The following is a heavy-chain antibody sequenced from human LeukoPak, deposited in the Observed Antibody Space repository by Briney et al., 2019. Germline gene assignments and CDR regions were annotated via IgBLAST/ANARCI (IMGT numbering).Heavy chain of an antibody. D-gene: IGHD4-17*01. Sequence: SETLSLTCAVYGGSFSDYYWSWIRQPPGKGLEWIGEINHSGSTNYSPSLRSRVTISVDTSENQFSLNLRSVTAADTAVYYCASPTTVTTSAYRAFDIWGQGTMVTVSS. CDR3: ASPTTVTTSAYRAFDI. J-gene: IGHJ3*02. V-gene: IGHV4-34*01. CDR2: INHSGST. CDR1: GGSFSDYY.